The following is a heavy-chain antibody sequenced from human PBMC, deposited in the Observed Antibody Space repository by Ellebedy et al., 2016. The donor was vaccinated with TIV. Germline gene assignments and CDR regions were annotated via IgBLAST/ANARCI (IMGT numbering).Heavy chain of an antibody. CDR3: AKDPSGDYGH. D-gene: IGHD4-17*01. V-gene: IGHV4-59*02. J-gene: IGHJ4*01. CDR2: LYHSGTP. Sequence: SETLSLXXTVSASSAGAHFWSWIRQPPCTGLAWVGYLYHSGTPKYNPSLKSRVTISADTSKNQISLKLNSVTAADTAVYYCAKDPSGDYGHWGNGTLVTVSS. CDR1: ASSAGAHF.